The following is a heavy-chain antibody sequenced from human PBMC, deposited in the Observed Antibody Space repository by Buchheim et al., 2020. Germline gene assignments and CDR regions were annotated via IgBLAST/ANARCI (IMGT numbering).Heavy chain of an antibody. Sequence: QVQLQESGPGLVKPSETLSLTCTVSGGSISSYYWSWIRQPPGKGLEWIGYIYYSGSTNYNPSLKSRVTISVDTSKNQFSLKPSSVTAADTAVYYCARSWGSATPFDYWGQGTL. CDR2: IYYSGST. CDR3: ARSWGSATPFDY. CDR1: GGSISSYY. V-gene: IGHV4-59*08. J-gene: IGHJ4*02. D-gene: IGHD2-15*01.